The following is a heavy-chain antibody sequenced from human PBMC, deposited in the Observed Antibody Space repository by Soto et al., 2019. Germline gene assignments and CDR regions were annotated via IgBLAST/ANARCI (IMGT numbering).Heavy chain of an antibody. J-gene: IGHJ6*02. CDR3: MRGGGSSSWSDYYYYGMDF. CDR1: GGSFSSSSYY. Sequence: SETLSLTCAVYGGSFSSSSYYWGWIRQPPGKGLEWIGSIYYSGSTCYNPSLKSRVTISVDTSKNHFSLKLSSVTAADTAVYYCMRGGGSSSWSDYYYYGMDFWGQGMLVTVSS. CDR2: IYYSGST. V-gene: IGHV4-39*02. D-gene: IGHD6-13*01.